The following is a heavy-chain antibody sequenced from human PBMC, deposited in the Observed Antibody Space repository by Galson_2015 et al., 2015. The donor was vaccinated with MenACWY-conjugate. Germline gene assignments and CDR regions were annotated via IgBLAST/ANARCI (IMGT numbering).Heavy chain of an antibody. CDR2: INGDGSST. CDR1: GFTFSSYW. J-gene: IGHJ4*02. D-gene: IGHD3-16*01. Sequence: SLRLSCAASGFTFSSYWVHWVRQAPGKGLAWVSRINGDGSSTSYADSVKGRFTISRDNAKNTLYLQMSSLRAEDTAVYYCVRGAFDYWGLGTLVTVSS. CDR3: VRGAFDY. V-gene: IGHV3-74*01.